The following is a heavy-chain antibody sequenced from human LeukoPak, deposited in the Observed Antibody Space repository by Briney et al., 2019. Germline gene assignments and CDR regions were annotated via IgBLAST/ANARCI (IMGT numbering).Heavy chain of an antibody. CDR2: TYYTGST. CDR3: ARSVLGYSYGLHIDY. D-gene: IGHD5-18*01. J-gene: IGHJ4*02. CDR1: GGSISSYY. V-gene: IGHV4-59*01. Sequence: SETLSLTCTVSGGSISSYYWSWIRQPPGKGLDWIGYTYYTGSTKYNPSLKSRVTISVDTSKNQFSLKLSSLTAADTAVYYCARSVLGYSYGLHIDYWGQGTLVTVSS.